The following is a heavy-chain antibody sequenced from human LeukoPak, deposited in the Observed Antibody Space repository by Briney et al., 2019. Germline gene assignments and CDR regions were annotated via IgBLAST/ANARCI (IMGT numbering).Heavy chain of an antibody. Sequence: GGSLRPSCAASGFTVSSNYMSWVRQAQGKGLEWVSVIYSGGSTYYADSVKGRFTISRDNSKNTLYLQMNSLRAEDTAVYYCARRIIAAAGLNWFDPWGQGTLVTVSS. V-gene: IGHV3-66*02. D-gene: IGHD6-13*01. CDR3: ARRIIAAAGLNWFDP. CDR2: IYSGGST. J-gene: IGHJ5*02. CDR1: GFTVSSNY.